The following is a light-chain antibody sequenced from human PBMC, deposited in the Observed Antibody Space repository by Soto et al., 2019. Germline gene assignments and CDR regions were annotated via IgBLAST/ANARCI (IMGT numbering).Light chain of an antibody. Sequence: DIQMTQSPSSLSASVGDRLTITCRASQSISTYLNWYQQKPGKAPKLLIYGASSLQSGVPSRFSGSGSGTDFTLTISGLQPEDFVSYYCQQSYTTPLTFGGGTKVEIK. V-gene: IGKV1-39*01. CDR3: QQSYTTPLT. J-gene: IGKJ4*01. CDR1: QSISTY. CDR2: GAS.